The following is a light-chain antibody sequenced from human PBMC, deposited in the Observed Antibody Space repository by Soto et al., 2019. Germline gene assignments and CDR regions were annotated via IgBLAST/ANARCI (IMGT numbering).Light chain of an antibody. CDR3: SSYTSSSTLVV. J-gene: IGLJ2*01. CDR1: SSNIGSNT. Sequence: QSVLTQPPSASGTPGQRVTISCSGSSSNIGSNTVNWYQQLPGKAPKLMIYDVSNRPSGVSNRFSGSKSGNTASLTISGLQAEDEADYYCSSYTSSSTLVVFGGGTKLTVL. CDR2: DVS. V-gene: IGLV2-14*01.